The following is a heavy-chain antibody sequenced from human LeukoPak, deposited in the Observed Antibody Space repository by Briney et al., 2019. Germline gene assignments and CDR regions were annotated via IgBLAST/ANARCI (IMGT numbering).Heavy chain of an antibody. J-gene: IGHJ6*03. CDR3: AKGASYYYYMDV. D-gene: IGHD1-26*01. CDR1: GSTFSSYG. CDR2: IRYDGSNK. V-gene: IGHV3-30*02. Sequence: PGGSLRLSWAASGSTFSSYGMHWVRQAPGEGLEWVAFIRYDGSNKYYADSVKGRFTISRDNAKNSLYLQMNSLRAEDTALYYCAKGASYYYYMDVWGKGTTVTISS.